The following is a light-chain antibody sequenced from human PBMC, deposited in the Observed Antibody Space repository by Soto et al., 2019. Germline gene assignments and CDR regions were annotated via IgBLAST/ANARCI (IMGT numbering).Light chain of an antibody. CDR2: DVT. CDR1: SSDVGGYNY. V-gene: IGLV2-8*01. CDR3: SSYTSSSTL. Sequence: SVLTQPPSASGSPGQSVTISCTGTSSDVGGYNYVSWHQQHPGKAPKLIIYDVTKRPSGVPDRFSGSKSGYTASLTVSGLQAEDEADYYCSSYTSSSTLFGTGTKVTV. J-gene: IGLJ1*01.